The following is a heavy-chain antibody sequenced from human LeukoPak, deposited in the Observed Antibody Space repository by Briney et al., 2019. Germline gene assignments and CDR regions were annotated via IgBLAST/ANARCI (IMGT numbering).Heavy chain of an antibody. V-gene: IGHV4-59*01. CDR1: GDSINNYY. Sequence: PSETLSLTCTVSGDSINNYYWSWIRQPPGKGLEWIGYIFYSGGTKYNPSLKSRVAISIAMSKNQFSLNLNSVTAADTAVYYCARDISEGYYYYMDVWGKGTTVTVSS. CDR3: ARDISEGYYYYMDV. J-gene: IGHJ6*03. CDR2: IFYSGGT.